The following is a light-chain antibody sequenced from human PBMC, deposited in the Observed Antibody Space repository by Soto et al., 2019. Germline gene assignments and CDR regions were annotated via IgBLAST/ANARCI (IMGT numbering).Light chain of an antibody. CDR3: HQYNSYWT. J-gene: IGKJ1*01. CDR1: QGISSW. CDR2: KTS. V-gene: IGKV1-5*03. Sequence: DIQMTQSPSTLSASVGDRVTITCRASQGISSWLAWYQQKPGKAPKLLIYKTSILENGVPSRFSGSGSGTEFTLSISSLQPDDFATYYCHQYNSYWTFGQGTKVDNK.